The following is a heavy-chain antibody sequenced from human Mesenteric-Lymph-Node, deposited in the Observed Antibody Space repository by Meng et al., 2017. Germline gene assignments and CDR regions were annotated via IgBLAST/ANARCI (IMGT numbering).Heavy chain of an antibody. CDR1: GGSISSSSYY. J-gene: IGHJ2*01. V-gene: IGHV4-39*01. D-gene: IGHD7-27*01. CDR2: IYYSGST. Sequence: QLQLQESGPGMVKPSGTLALTCTVSGGSISSSSYYWGWIRQPPGKGLEWIGSIYYSGSTYYNPSLKSRVTISVDTSKNQFSLKLSSVTAADTAVYYCASPLGILGIVDLWGRGTLVTVSS. CDR3: ASPLGILGIVDL.